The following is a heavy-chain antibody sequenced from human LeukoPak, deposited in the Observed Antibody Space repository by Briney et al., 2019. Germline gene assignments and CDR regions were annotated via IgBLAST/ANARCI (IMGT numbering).Heavy chain of an antibody. D-gene: IGHD1-1*01. CDR3: ARYRPGYEDAFDI. CDR2: LYYSGST. Sequence: SDTLSPTCTVSGGSISSSSYYWGWIRQPPGKGLECIGSLYYSGSTYYNPSLKIRFTISVDTSKNQFSLKLSSVTAADTAVYYCARYRPGYEDAFDIWGQGTMVTVSS. J-gene: IGHJ3*02. CDR1: GGSISSSSYY. V-gene: IGHV4-39*01.